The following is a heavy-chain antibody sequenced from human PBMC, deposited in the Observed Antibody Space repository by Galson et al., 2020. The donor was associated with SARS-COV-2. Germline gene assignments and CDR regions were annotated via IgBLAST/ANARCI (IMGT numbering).Heavy chain of an antibody. D-gene: IGHD2-2*01. V-gene: IGHV3-20*04. CDR3: ARGYLAGPFDI. Sequence: GGSLRLSCAVSGVTFDDYGMSWVRQVPGKGLEWVCGINKNGGSTNYADSVRGRFTISRDNAKNSLYLQMNSLRAEDTALYFCARGYLAGPFDIWAQGTMVTVSS. CDR1: GVTFDDYG. J-gene: IGHJ3*02. CDR2: INKNGGST.